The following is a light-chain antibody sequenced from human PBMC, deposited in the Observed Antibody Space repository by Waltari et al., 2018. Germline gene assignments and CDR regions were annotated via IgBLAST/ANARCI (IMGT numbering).Light chain of an antibody. J-gene: IGKJ2*01. CDR1: QSVSSS. CDR3: QQYGSSPHT. CDR2: GAS. V-gene: IGKV3-20*01. Sequence: EIVLTQSPVTLSLSPGERATLSCRASQSVSSSLAWYQQKPGQAPRRLIYGASSRATGIPDRFSGSGSGTDFTLTISRLEPEDFVVYYCQQYGSSPHTFGQGTKLEIK.